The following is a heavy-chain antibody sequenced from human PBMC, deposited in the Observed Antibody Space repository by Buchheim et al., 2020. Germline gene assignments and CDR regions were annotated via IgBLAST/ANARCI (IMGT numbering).Heavy chain of an antibody. V-gene: IGHV3-43D*04. CDR1: GFTFDDYA. J-gene: IGHJ6*02. D-gene: IGHD3-10*01. CDR3: AKVGYKAPDYFGMDV. CDR2: ISWDGGST. Sequence: EVQLVESGGVVVQPGGSLRLSCAASGFTFDDYAMHWVRQAPGKGLEWVSLISWDGGSTYYADSVKGRFTISRDNRKNSLYLQMNSLRAEDTALYYCAKVGYKAPDYFGMDVWDQGTT.